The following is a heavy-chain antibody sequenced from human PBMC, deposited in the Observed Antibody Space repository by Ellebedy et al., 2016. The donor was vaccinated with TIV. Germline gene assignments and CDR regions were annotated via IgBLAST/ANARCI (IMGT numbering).Heavy chain of an antibody. CDR3: ARDNTFGGVIVDY. CDR2: ISYDGSNK. D-gene: IGHD3-16*02. CDR1: GFTVSSYW. V-gene: IGHV3-30*12. J-gene: IGHJ4*02. Sequence: PGGSLRLSCTDSGFTVSSYWMHWVRQAPGKGLEWVAVISYDGSNKYYADSVKGRFTISRDNSKNTLYLQMNSLRAEDTAVYYCARDNTFGGVIVDYWGQGTLVTVSS.